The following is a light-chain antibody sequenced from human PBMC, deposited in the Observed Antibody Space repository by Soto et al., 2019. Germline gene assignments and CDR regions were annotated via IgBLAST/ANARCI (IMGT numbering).Light chain of an antibody. J-gene: IGKJ5*01. CDR3: QQFNYWPPIT. CDR1: QSVSSN. V-gene: IGKV3-15*01. CDR2: GAS. Sequence: EILMTQSPATLAVAPGERSTLSCSASQSVSSNLAWYQQIPGRAPRLLIYGASIRASGIPARFSASGSGTEFTLTISSLQSEDFAVYYCQQFNYWPPITFGQGTRLEIK.